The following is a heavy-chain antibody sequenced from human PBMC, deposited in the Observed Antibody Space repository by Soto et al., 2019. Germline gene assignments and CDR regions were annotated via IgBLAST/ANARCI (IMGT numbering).Heavy chain of an antibody. V-gene: IGHV4-31*03. Sequence: SETLSLTCTVSGGSISSGDYYWSWIRQLPGKDLEWIAYIYYNGNTYYTPSLKSRATISLDTSRNQFFLNLNSVTAADTAVYYCARGAKIVITMVRGAYNWFDPWGQGTLVTVS. CDR2: IYYNGNT. CDR1: GGSISSGDYY. J-gene: IGHJ5*02. CDR3: ARGAKIVITMVRGAYNWFDP. D-gene: IGHD3-10*01.